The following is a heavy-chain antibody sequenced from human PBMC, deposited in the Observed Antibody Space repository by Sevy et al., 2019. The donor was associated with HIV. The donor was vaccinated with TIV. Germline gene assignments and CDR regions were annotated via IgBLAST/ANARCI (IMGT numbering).Heavy chain of an antibody. CDR1: GYTFTNYG. V-gene: IGHV1-18*01. Sequence: ASVKVSCESSGYTFTNYGISWVRQAPGQGLEWMGWVSAYNGNTNYAQKLQGRVTMTTDTSRSTAYMELRSLRSDDTAVYYCARDSIPMVQGVIITPYYYGMDVWGQGTTVTVSS. CDR2: VSAYNGNT. J-gene: IGHJ6*02. D-gene: IGHD3-10*01. CDR3: ARDSIPMVQGVIITPYYYGMDV.